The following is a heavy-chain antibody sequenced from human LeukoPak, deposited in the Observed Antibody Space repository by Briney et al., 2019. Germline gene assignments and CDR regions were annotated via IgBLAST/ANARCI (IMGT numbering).Heavy chain of an antibody. Sequence: GGSLRLSCAPSGFIFSDHYMDWVRQAPGKGLEWVGRTRNKANSYTTEYAASVKGRFTISRDDSKNSLYLQMNSLKTEDTAVYYCARGRSSSWYYFDYWGQGTLVTVSS. J-gene: IGHJ4*02. CDR2: TRNKANSYTT. CDR1: GFIFSDHY. CDR3: ARGRSSSWYYFDY. D-gene: IGHD6-13*01. V-gene: IGHV3-72*01.